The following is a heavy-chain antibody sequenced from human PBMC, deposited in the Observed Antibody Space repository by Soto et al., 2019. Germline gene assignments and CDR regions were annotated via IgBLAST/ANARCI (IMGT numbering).Heavy chain of an antibody. Sequence: PSETLSLTCAVYGGSFSGYYWSWIRQPPGKGLEWIGEINHSGSTNYNPSLKSRVTISVDTSKNRFSLKLSSVTAADTAVYYCARKMPTMIVVVIQNWFDPWGQGTLVTVSS. V-gene: IGHV4-34*01. J-gene: IGHJ5*02. CDR1: GGSFSGYY. CDR2: INHSGST. D-gene: IGHD3-22*01. CDR3: ARKMPTMIVVVIQNWFDP.